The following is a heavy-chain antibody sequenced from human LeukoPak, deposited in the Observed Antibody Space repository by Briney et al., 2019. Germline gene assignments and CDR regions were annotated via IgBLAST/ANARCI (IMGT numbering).Heavy chain of an antibody. Sequence: SETLSLTCAVYGGSFSGYYWSWIRQPPGKGLEWIGYIYYSGSTNYNPSLKSRVTISVDTSKNQFSLKLSSVTAADTAVYYCAREPAFNCSGGSCYSSTGYYYGMDVWGQGTTVTVSS. CDR3: AREPAFNCSGGSCYSSTGYYYGMDV. D-gene: IGHD2-15*01. CDR2: IYYSGST. J-gene: IGHJ6*02. CDR1: GGSFSGYY. V-gene: IGHV4-59*01.